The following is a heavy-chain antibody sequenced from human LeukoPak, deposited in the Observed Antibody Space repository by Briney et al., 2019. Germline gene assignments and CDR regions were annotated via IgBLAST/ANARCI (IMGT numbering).Heavy chain of an antibody. CDR1: GFTFSEYY. D-gene: IGHD1-26*01. V-gene: IGHV3-11*06. CDR2: ISSSGSHI. CDR3: ARSFSGTSSADY. Sequence: GGSLRLSCAASGFTFSEYYMNWIRQAPGKGLEWVAYISSSGSHINHADSVKGRFTISRDNAKNSLSLQMNSLRAEDTAVHYCARSFSGTSSADYWGQGTLVTVSS. J-gene: IGHJ4*02.